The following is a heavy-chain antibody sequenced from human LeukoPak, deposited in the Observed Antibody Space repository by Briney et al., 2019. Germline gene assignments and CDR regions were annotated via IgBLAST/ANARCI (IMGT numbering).Heavy chain of an antibody. J-gene: IGHJ4*02. CDR3: ANSGWSLRDY. CDR1: GFTFSSYA. V-gene: IGHV3-7*01. Sequence: GGSLRLSCAASGFTFSSYAMSWVRQAPGKGLEWVANIKPGGSEKYFVDSVKGRFTISRDNAKNSLHLHMNSLRVEDTAVYYCANSGWSLRDYWGQGTLVTVSS. D-gene: IGHD6-19*01. CDR2: IKPGGSEK.